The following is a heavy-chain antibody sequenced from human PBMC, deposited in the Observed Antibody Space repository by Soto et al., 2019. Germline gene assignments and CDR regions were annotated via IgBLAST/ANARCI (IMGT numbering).Heavy chain of an antibody. Sequence: EVQLVESGGGLVQPGGSLRLSCAASGFTFSSYSMNWVRQAPGKGLEWVSSISSSSSYIYYADSVKGRFTISRDNAKNSLYLQMNSLRAEDTAVYYCAREDGILTGYLRFHNWFDPWGQGTLVTVSS. CDR3: AREDGILTGYLRFHNWFDP. CDR2: ISSSSSYI. J-gene: IGHJ5*02. CDR1: GFTFSSYS. D-gene: IGHD3-9*01. V-gene: IGHV3-21*01.